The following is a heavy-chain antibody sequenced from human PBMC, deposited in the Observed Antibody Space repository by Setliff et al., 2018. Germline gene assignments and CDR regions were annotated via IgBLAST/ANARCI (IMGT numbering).Heavy chain of an antibody. J-gene: IGHJ2*01. CDR2: INPNSGGT. V-gene: IGHV1-2*04. Sequence: GASVKVSCKASGYTFTGYYMHWVRQAPGQGLEWMGWINPNSGGTNYAQKFQGWVTMTRDTSISTAYMELSRLRSDDTAVYYCARVGVPAVESWYFDLWGRGTLVTVSS. D-gene: IGHD2-2*01. CDR1: GYTFTGYY. CDR3: ARVGVPAVESWYFDL.